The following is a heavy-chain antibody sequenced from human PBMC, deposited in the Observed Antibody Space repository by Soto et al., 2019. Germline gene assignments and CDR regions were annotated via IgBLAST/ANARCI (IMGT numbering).Heavy chain of an antibody. CDR2: ISYDGIKK. D-gene: IGHD6-6*01. V-gene: IGHV3-30*03. CDR3: QQLVGY. Sequence: GRPRRLPCAASGFTFSSYGMHWGRQAPGKGLEWVEVISYDGIKKNYAHCVKGRFTISRDNSKNTLYLKMNSLRAEDTAVYYCQQLVGYWGQGTLVTVSS. CDR1: GFTFSSYG. J-gene: IGHJ4*02.